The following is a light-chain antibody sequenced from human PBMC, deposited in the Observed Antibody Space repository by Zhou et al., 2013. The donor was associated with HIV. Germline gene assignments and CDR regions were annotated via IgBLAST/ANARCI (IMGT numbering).Light chain of an antibody. CDR3: QQFFSTPPWT. V-gene: IGKV1-NL1*01. J-gene: IGKJ1*01. CDR2: TAY. Sequence: DIQMTQSPSSLSASVGDRVTITCRASQGISNSLAWYQQRPGKAPKLLVYTAYRLASGVPSRFSGRGSGTHYTLTISSLQPEDFASYYCQQFFSTPPWTFGQGTKVEI. CDR1: QGISNS.